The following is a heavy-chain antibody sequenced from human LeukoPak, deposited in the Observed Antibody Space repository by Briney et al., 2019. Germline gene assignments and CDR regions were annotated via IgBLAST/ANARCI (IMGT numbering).Heavy chain of an antibody. Sequence: PSETLSLTCTISGGSISTYYWSWIRQPPGKGLEWIGYISYSGSTNYNSSLESRVTISVDTSKNQFSLKLSSVTAADTAVYYCARHVIHYYMDVWGKGTTVTVSS. J-gene: IGHJ6*03. CDR2: ISYSGST. V-gene: IGHV4-59*08. CDR1: GGSISTYY. CDR3: ARHVIHYYMDV.